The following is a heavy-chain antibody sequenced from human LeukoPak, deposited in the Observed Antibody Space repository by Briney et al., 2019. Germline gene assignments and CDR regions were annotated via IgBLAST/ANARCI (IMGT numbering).Heavy chain of an antibody. J-gene: IGHJ6*02. V-gene: IGHV3-11*01. CDR1: GFTFSDYY. CDR2: ISSSGSTI. Sequence: GGSLRLSSAASGFTFSDYYMSWIRQAPGKGLEWVSYISSSGSTIYYADSVKGRFTISRDNAKNSLYLQMNSLRAEDTAVYYCASLTYYYGMDVWGQGTTVTVSS. CDR3: ASLTYYYGMDV.